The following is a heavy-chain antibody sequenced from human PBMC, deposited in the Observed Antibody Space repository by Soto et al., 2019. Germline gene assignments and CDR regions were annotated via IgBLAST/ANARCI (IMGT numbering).Heavy chain of an antibody. J-gene: IGHJ4*02. CDR2: IIPIFGTA. V-gene: IGHV1-69*13. D-gene: IGHD5-12*01. Sequence: GASVKVSCKASGGTFSSYAISWVRQAPGQGLEWMGGIIPIFGTANYAQKFQGRVTITADESTSTAYMELSSLRSEDTAVYYCARSTLPARRWLQFPFDYWGQGTLVTVSS. CDR3: ARSTLPARRWLQFPFDY. CDR1: GGTFSSYA.